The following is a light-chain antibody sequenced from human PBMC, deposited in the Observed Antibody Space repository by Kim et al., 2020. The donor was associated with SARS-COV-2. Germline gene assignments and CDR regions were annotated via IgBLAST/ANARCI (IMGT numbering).Light chain of an antibody. CDR1: KSVRNSNGYKY. Sequence: PASISGRSRKSVRNSNGYKYLDWYMQKTGKSRQLLIYLGSNRASGVPDRLSGSGSGTDFTLKISRVEAEDVGVYYCMQALQTSLTFGGGTKVDIK. CDR3: MQALQTSLT. J-gene: IGKJ4*02. V-gene: IGKV2-28*01. CDR2: LGS.